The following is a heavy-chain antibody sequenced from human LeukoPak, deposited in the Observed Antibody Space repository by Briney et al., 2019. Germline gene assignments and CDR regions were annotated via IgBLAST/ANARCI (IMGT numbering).Heavy chain of an antibody. CDR2: INPSGGST. CDR1: GGTFSSYA. V-gene: IGHV1-46*01. CDR3: ARDPRYSSSSVFDY. J-gene: IGHJ4*02. Sequence: GSSVKVSCKASGGTFSSYAISWVRQAPGQGLEWMGIINPSGGSTSYAQKFQGRVTMTRDTSTSTVYMELSSLRSEDTAVYYCARDPRYSSSSVFDYWGQGTLVTVSS. D-gene: IGHD6-6*01.